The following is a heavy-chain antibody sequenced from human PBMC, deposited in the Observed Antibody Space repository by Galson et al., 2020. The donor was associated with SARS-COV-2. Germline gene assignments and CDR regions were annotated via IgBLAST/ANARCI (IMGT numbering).Heavy chain of an antibody. J-gene: IGHJ4*02. CDR1: GLIFSDYY. Sequence: GGSLRLSCTASGLIFSDYYMTWIRQAPGKGLEWISYISPSSDYTNYADSVRGRFTISRDNTKTSLFLHMDSLRAEDTAVYYCAGSHKNFWYNFDNWCQGALVTVSS. CDR2: ISPSSDYT. D-gene: IGHD6-13*01. V-gene: IGHV3-11*03. CDR3: AGSHKNFWYNFDN.